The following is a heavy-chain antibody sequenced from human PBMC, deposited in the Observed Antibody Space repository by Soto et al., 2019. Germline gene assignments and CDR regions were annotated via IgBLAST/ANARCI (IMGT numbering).Heavy chain of an antibody. CDR3: ARAPWSGYRRPYYYYYMDV. CDR1: GGSFSGYY. V-gene: IGHV4-34*01. J-gene: IGHJ6*03. CDR2: INHSGST. Sequence: PSETLSLTCAVYGGSFSGYYWSWIRQPPGKGLEWIGEINHSGSTNYNPSLKSRVTISVDTSKNQFSLKLSSVTAADTAVYYCARAPWSGYRRPYYYYYMDVWGKGTTVTVSS. D-gene: IGHD3-3*01.